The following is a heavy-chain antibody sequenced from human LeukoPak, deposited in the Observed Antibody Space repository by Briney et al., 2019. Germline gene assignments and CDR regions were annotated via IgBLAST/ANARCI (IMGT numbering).Heavy chain of an antibody. J-gene: IGHJ3*02. V-gene: IGHV3-49*04. CDR2: IRSKAYGGTT. D-gene: IGHD5-18*01. Sequence: GGSLRLSCTASGFTFGDYAMSWVRQAPGKGLEWVGFIRSKAYGGTTEYAASVKGRFTISRDDSKSIAYLQMNSLKTEDTAVYYCTRQEGYGGASDIWGQGTMVTVSS. CDR1: GFTFGDYA. CDR3: TRQEGYGGASDI.